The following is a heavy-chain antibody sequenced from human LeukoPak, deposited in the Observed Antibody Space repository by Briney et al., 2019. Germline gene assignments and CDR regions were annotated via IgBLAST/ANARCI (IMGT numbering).Heavy chain of an antibody. Sequence: PSETLSLTCAVSGDSINSNKWWHWVRQAPGRGLEWIGEIYHTGSTYYNTSLQSRVTISVDKSKNHFSLMLNSVTAADTAVYYCAREIPVAGAATLDYWGQGSLVTVSS. CDR3: AREIPVAGAATLDY. D-gene: IGHD6-19*01. J-gene: IGHJ4*02. CDR1: GDSINSNKW. V-gene: IGHV4-4*02. CDR2: IYHTGST.